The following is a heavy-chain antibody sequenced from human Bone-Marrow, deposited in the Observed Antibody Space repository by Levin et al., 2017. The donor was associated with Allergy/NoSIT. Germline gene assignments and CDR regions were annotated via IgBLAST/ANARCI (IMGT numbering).Heavy chain of an antibody. Sequence: PGESLKISCAASGFTFSNAWMSWVRQAPGKGLEWVGRIKSKTDGGTTDYAAPVKGRFTISRDDSKNTLYLQMNSLKTEDTAVYYCTTDPAGGTEPFDYWGQGTLVTVSS. J-gene: IGHJ4*02. CDR1: GFTFSNAW. D-gene: IGHD1-14*01. CDR2: IKSKTDGGTT. V-gene: IGHV3-15*01. CDR3: TTDPAGGTEPFDY.